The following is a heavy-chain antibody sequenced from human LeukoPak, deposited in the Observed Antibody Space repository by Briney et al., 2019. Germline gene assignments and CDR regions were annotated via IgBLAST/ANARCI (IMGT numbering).Heavy chain of an antibody. CDR3: ARVLGCYDFWSGYCPGWFDP. J-gene: IGHJ5*02. D-gene: IGHD3-3*01. CDR1: GGTFSSYA. CDR2: IIPILGIA. Sequence: SVKVSCKASGGTFSSYAISWVRQAPGQGLEWMGRIIPILGIANYAQKFQGRVTITADKSTSTAYMELSSLRSEDTAVYYCARVLGCYDFWSGYCPGWFDPWGQGTLVTVSS. V-gene: IGHV1-69*04.